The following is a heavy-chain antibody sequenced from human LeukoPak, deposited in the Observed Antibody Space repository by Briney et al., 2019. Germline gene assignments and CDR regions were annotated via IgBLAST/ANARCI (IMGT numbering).Heavy chain of an antibody. Sequence: SETLSLTCAVYGGSFSGYYWSWIRQLPGKGLEWIGEINHSGSTNYNPSLKSRVTISVDTSKNQFSLKLSSVTAADTAVYYCARDSSGYSHFDYWGQGTLVTVSS. V-gene: IGHV4-34*01. CDR1: GGSFSGYY. CDR2: INHSGST. CDR3: ARDSSGYSHFDY. J-gene: IGHJ4*02. D-gene: IGHD3-22*01.